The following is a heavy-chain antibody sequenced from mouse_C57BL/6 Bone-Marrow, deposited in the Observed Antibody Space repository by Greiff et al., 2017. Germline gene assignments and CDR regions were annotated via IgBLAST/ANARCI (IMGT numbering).Heavy chain of an antibody. V-gene: IGHV1-69*01. CDR2: IDPSDSYT. CDR1: GYTFTSYW. CDR3: ASSAITTVGEDWYFDV. Sequence: VQLQQPGAELVMPGASVKLSCKASGYTFTSYWMHWVKQRPGQGLEWIGEIDPSDSYTNYNQKFKGKSTLTVDKSSSTAYMQLSSLTSEDSAVYYCASSAITTVGEDWYFDVGGTGTTVTVTS. D-gene: IGHD1-1*01. J-gene: IGHJ1*03.